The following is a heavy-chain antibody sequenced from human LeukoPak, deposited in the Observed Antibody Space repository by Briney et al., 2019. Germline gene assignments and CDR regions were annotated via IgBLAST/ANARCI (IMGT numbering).Heavy chain of an antibody. Sequence: GGSLRLSCAASGFTVSSNYMSWVRQAPGKGLEWVSVIYSGGSTHYADSVKGRFTISRDNSKNTLYLQMNSLRAEDTAVYYCARGGVMVRGVTSFGFDYWGQGTLVTVSS. J-gene: IGHJ4*02. V-gene: IGHV3-53*01. CDR1: GFTVSSNY. D-gene: IGHD3-10*01. CDR2: IYSGGST. CDR3: ARGGVMVRGVTSFGFDY.